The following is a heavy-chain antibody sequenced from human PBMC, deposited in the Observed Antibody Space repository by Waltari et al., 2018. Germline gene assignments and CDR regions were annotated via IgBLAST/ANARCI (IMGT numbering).Heavy chain of an antibody. CDR2: IFADGTT. D-gene: IGHD7-27*01. CDR3: TRGGHPNS. J-gene: IGHJ1*01. Sequence: LQQSGGGLVQPGGSLKLSCAASGATIDSNYMNWLRQAPGKGLEWISVIFADGTTHYADSVRGRFVIARDKSEYTLYLQMNSVRPDDSSVYYCTRGGHPNSWGQGTLVTVSS. V-gene: IGHV3-66*02. CDR1: GATIDSNY.